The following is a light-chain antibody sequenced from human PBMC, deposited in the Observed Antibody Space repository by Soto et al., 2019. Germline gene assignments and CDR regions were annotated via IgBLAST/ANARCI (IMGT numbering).Light chain of an antibody. CDR2: SAS. Sequence: IQLTQSPSSLSASVGDSVTITCRASQGISSYLTWFQQKPGKAPLLLVYSASTLQSGVPSRFSGSGSGTIFTLTISGLQPQDFETYYCQQLHSYPWTFGQGTKVEIK. J-gene: IGKJ1*01. CDR1: QGISSY. V-gene: IGKV1-9*01. CDR3: QQLHSYPWT.